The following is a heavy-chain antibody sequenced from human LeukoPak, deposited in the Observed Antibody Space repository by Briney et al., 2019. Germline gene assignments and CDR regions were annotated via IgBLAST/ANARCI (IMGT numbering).Heavy chain of an antibody. Sequence: GGSLRLSCAASGFTFTRYSMNWVRQAPGKGLVWVSRINSDGSSTIYADSVKGRFTISRDNAKNTVVLQMNSLSAEDTAVYYCATGGAQYYDYWGQGTVVTVSS. J-gene: IGHJ4*02. CDR1: GFTFTRYS. CDR2: INSDGSST. CDR3: ATGGAQYYDY. D-gene: IGHD3-16*01. V-gene: IGHV3-74*01.